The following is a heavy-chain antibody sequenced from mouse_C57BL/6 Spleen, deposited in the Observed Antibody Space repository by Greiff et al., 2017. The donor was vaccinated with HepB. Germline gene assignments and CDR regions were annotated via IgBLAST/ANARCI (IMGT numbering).Heavy chain of an antibody. CDR3: ARCRGSSYDYFDY. CDR2: IDPSDSYT. Sequence: QVQLQQPGAELVMPGASVKLSCKASGYTFTSYWMHWVKQRPGQGLEWIGEIDPSDSYTNYNQKFKGKSTLTVDKSSSTAYMQLSSLTSEDSAVYYCARCRGSSYDYFDYWGHGTTLTVSS. V-gene: IGHV1-69*01. J-gene: IGHJ2*01. D-gene: IGHD1-1*01. CDR1: GYTFTSYW.